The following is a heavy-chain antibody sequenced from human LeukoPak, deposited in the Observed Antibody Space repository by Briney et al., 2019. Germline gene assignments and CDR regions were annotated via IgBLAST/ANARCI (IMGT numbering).Heavy chain of an antibody. J-gene: IGHJ6*03. CDR3: ARGIVDTAMVTFFTRYYYYYMDV. CDR2: ISAYNGNT. V-gene: IGHV1-18*01. D-gene: IGHD5-18*01. CDR1: GYTFTSYG. Sequence: ASVKVSCKASGYTFTSYGISWVRQAPGQGLEWMGWISAYNGNTNYAQKLQGRVTMTTDTSTSTAYMELRSLRSDDTAVYYCARGIVDTAMVTFFTRYYYYYMDVWGKGTTVTISS.